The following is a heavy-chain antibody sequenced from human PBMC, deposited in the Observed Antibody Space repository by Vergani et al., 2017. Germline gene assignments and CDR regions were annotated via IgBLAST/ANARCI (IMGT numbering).Heavy chain of an antibody. CDR3: ARQAHARHYYYYMDV. J-gene: IGHJ6*03. CDR2: ISAYNGNT. Sequence: QEQLVQSGSELKKPGASVKVSCKASGYTFTSYGISWVRQAPGQGLEWMGWISAYNGNTNYAQKLQGRVTMTTDTSTSTAYMELRSLRSDDTAVYYCARQAHARHYYYYMDVWGKGTTVTVSS. V-gene: IGHV1-18*01. CDR1: GYTFTSYG. D-gene: IGHD6-25*01.